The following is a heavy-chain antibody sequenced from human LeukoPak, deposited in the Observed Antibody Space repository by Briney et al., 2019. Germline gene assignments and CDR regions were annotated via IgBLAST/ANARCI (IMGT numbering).Heavy chain of an antibody. CDR3: ARGIDYYDSSGYVKNLWFDY. CDR2: INHSGST. D-gene: IGHD3-22*01. J-gene: IGHJ4*02. Sequence: ASETLSLTCAVYGGSSSGYYWSWIRQPPGKGLEWIGEINHSGSTNYNPSLKSRVTISVDTSKNQFSLKLSSVTAADTAVYYCARGIDYYDSSGYVKNLWFDYWGQGTLVTVSS. V-gene: IGHV4-34*01. CDR1: GGSSSGYY.